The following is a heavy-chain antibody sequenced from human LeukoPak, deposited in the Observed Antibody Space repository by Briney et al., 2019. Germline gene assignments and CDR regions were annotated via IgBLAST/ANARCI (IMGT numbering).Heavy chain of an antibody. J-gene: IGHJ5*02. D-gene: IGHD3-22*01. Sequence: SETLSLTCTVSGGSISSGGYYWSWIRQHPGKGLEWIGYIYYSGSTYYNPSLKSRVTISVDTSKNQFSLKLGSVTAADTAVYYCARQTYYYDSSGPHWFDPWGQGTLVTVSS. CDR2: IYYSGST. CDR3: ARQTYYYDSSGPHWFDP. CDR1: GGSISSGGYY. V-gene: IGHV4-31*03.